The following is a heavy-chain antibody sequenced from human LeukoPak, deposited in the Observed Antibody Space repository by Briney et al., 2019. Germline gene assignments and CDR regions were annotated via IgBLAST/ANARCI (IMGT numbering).Heavy chain of an antibody. CDR1: GGSIRSYY. CDR2: IYCTGST. J-gene: IGHJ4*02. V-gene: IGHV4-59*08. CDR3: ARLWTNQMYHFDY. D-gene: IGHD3/OR15-3a*01. Sequence: SETLSLTCTVSGGSIRSYYWSWIRQTPGKGLEWIGYIYCTGSTDYNPSLESRVTISLDTSKNRFSLKLSSVTAEDTAVYYCARLWTNQMYHFDYWGQGTLVTVSS.